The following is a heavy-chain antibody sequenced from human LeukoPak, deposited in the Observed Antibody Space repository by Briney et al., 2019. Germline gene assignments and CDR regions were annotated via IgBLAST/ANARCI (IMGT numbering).Heavy chain of an antibody. CDR2: IASSGTTR. CDR3: ALLAVASDFDY. D-gene: IGHD6-19*01. J-gene: IGHJ4*02. CDR1: GFPFSVYE. Sequence: PGGSLRLSCAVSGFPFSVYEMNWVRQAPGKGLEGVSNIASSGTTRYYADSVKGRFSISRDNAENSLYLQMNSLRVEDTGIYYCALLAVASDFDYWGQGALVTVSS. V-gene: IGHV3-48*03.